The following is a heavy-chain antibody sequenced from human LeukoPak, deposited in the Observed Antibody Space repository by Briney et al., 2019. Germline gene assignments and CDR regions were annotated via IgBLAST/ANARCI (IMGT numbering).Heavy chain of an antibody. Sequence: ASVKVSCKASGGTFSSYAISWVRQAPGQGLEWMGGIIPIFGTANYAQKFQGRVTITADKSTSTAYMELSSLRSEDTAVYYCARAYDYYGSGSYPSWGQGTLVTVSS. J-gene: IGHJ5*02. CDR1: GGTFSSYA. CDR3: ARAYDYYGSGSYPS. CDR2: IIPIFGTA. V-gene: IGHV1-69*06. D-gene: IGHD3-10*01.